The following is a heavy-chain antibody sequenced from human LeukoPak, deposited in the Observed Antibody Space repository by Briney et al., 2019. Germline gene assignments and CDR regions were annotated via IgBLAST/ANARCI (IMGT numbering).Heavy chain of an antibody. V-gene: IGHV3-9*01. Sequence: GGSLRLSCAASGFTFDDYAMHWVRQAPGKGLEWVSGISWNSGSIGYADSVKGRFTISRDNAKNSLYLQMYSLRAEDTALYYCAKERGYSSSGWGHWGQGTLVTVSS. CDR1: GFTFDDYA. CDR3: AKERGYSSSGWGH. CDR2: ISWNSGSI. D-gene: IGHD6-6*01. J-gene: IGHJ4*02.